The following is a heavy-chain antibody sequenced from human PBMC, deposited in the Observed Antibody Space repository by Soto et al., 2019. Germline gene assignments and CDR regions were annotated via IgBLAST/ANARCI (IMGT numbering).Heavy chain of an antibody. CDR3: ARDSESYTPYYYYYYGMDV. CDR2: ISYDGSNK. CDR1: GFTFSSYA. V-gene: IGHV3-30-3*01. D-gene: IGHD2-2*02. Sequence: QVQLVESGGGVVQPGRSLRLSCAASGFTFSSYAMHWVRQAPGKGLEWVAVISYDGSNKYYADSVKGRFTISRDNSKNTLYLQMNSLRAEDTAVYYCARDSESYTPYYYYYYGMDVWGQGTTVTVSS. J-gene: IGHJ6*02.